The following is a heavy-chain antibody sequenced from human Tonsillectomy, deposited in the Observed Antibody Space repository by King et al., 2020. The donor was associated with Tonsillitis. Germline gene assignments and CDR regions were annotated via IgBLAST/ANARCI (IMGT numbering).Heavy chain of an antibody. CDR1: GFTFSNYG. CDR2: IRYDGSEM. Sequence: VQLVESGGGVVQPGESLRLSCVGAGFTFSNYGMEWVRQAPGKGLEWVAIIRYDGSEMYYAESVKGRFTVSRDNARTTLYLEMGSLRVEDTAVYYCARNGAGRFSSGWVCHYGMDIWGPGTTVSVSS. V-gene: IGHV3-30*02. CDR3: ARNGAGRFSSGWVCHYGMDI. D-gene: IGHD6-25*01. J-gene: IGHJ6*02.